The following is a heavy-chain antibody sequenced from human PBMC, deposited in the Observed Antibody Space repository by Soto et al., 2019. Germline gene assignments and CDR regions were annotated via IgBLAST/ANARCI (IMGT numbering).Heavy chain of an antibody. D-gene: IGHD6-19*01. V-gene: IGHV3-30*18. Sequence: PVGSLRLSCAASGFIFSNYAMTWVRQAPGKGLEWVAVVSHDGRNTHYADSVKGRFTISRDSSKSTVSLEMTSLRAEDTAVYYCAKGGRQWLVTSDFNYWGQGALVTVSS. CDR3: AKGGRQWLVTSDFNY. J-gene: IGHJ4*02. CDR1: GFIFSNYA. CDR2: VSHDGRNT.